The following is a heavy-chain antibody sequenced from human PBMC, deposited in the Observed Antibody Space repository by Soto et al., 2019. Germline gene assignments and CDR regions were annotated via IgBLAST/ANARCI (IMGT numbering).Heavy chain of an antibody. V-gene: IGHV4-59*01. CDR1: GGSISSYY. J-gene: IGHJ6*02. Sequence: SETLSLTCTVSGGSISSYYWSWIRQPPGKGLEWIGYIYYSGSTNYNPSLKSRVTISVDTSKNQFSLKLSSVTAADTAVYYCARDRSAAGTRPHYGMDVWGQGTTVTVSS. CDR2: IYYSGST. CDR3: ARDRSAAGTRPHYGMDV. D-gene: IGHD6-13*01.